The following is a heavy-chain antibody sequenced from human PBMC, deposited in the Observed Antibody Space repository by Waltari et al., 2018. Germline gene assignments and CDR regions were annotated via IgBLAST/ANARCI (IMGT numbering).Heavy chain of an antibody. V-gene: IGHV3-64*01. J-gene: IGHJ6*03. D-gene: IGHD2-21*01. Sequence: EVQLVESGGGLVQPGGSLRLSCAASGCSFSIYALHWVRQAPGKGLEYVSAISSNGVSTYYANSMKGRLSISRDNSKNTLYLQMGSLRAEDMAVYYCARSPDQPDSLDYYMDVWGKGTTVTVSS. CDR3: ARSPDQPDSLDYYMDV. CDR2: ISSNGVST. CDR1: GCSFSIYA.